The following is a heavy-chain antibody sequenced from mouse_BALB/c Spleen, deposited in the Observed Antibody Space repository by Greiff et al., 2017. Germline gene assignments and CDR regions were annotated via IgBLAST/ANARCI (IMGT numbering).Heavy chain of an antibody. J-gene: IGHJ2*01. D-gene: IGHD2-10*02. CDR1: GFTFSSFG. V-gene: IGHV5-17*02. Sequence: EVNVVESGGGLVQPGGSRKLSCAASGFTFSSFGMHWVRQAPEKGLEWVAYISSGSSTIYYADTVKGRFTISRDNPKNTLFLQMTSLRSEDTAMYYCARGTYGNYDYWGQGTTLTVSS. CDR3: ARGTYGNYDY. CDR2: ISSGSSTI.